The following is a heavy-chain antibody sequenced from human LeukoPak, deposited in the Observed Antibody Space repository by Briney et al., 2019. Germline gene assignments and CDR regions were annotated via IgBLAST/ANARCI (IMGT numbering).Heavy chain of an antibody. J-gene: IGHJ6*02. Sequence: SETLSLTCTVSGGSISSYVWSWIRQPPGKGLEWIGDIYYSGSTNYNPSLKSRVTISVDTSKNQFSLKLRSVTAADTAVYYCARGRVAAAGTTWYYGMDVWGQGTTVTVSS. CDR1: GGSISSYV. D-gene: IGHD6-13*01. CDR3: ARGRVAAAGTTWYYGMDV. CDR2: IYYSGST. V-gene: IGHV4-59*01.